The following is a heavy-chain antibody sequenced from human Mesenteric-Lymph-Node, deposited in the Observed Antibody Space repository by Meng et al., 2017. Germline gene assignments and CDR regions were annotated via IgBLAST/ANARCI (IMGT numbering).Heavy chain of an antibody. V-gene: IGHV1-69*10. D-gene: IGHD2-2*01. CDR2: IIPILGIA. CDR1: GGTFSSYA. CDR3: AREIVVVPAALNWFDP. Sequence: HVQLAQSGAEVKKPGSSVKVSCKASGGTFSSYAISWVRQAPGQGLEWMGGIIPILGIANYAQKFQGRVTITADKSTSTAYMELSSLRSEDTAVYYCAREIVVVPAALNWFDPWGQGTLVTVSS. J-gene: IGHJ5*02.